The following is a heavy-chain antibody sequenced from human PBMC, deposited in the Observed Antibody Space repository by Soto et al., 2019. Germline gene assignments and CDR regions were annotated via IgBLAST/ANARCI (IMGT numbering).Heavy chain of an antibody. CDR1: GLTLSSYA. CDR2: FSGTGGYT. Sequence: TGGSLRLSCAAPGLTLSSYAMSWVRQAPGKGLEWVSTFSGTGGYTYYADSVKGRFTISRDDSKNTLFLHMNSLRAADTAVYYCARGQRALITYGPFDPWGQGTLVTVSS. J-gene: IGHJ5*02. CDR3: ARGQRALITYGPFDP. D-gene: IGHD4-17*01. V-gene: IGHV3-23*01.